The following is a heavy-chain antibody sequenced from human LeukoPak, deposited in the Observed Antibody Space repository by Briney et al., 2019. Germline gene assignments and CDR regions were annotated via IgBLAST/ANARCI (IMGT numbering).Heavy chain of an antibody. CDR2: IRYDGSNK. CDR3: AKEVVPAAIGLADY. V-gene: IGHV3-30*02. CDR1: GFTFSSYG. J-gene: IGHJ4*02. D-gene: IGHD2-2*01. Sequence: GGSLRLSCAASGFTFSSYGMHWVRQAPGKGLEWVAFIRYDGSNKYYADSVKGRFTISRDNSKNTLYLQMNSLRAEDTAVYYCAKEVVPAAIGLADYWGQGTLVTVSS.